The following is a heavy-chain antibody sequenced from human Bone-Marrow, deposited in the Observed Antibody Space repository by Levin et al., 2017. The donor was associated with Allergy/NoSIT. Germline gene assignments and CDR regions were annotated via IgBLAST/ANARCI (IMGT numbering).Heavy chain of an antibody. CDR2: INPNNGAT. V-gene: IGHV1-2*02. CDR1: GFAFTDYS. J-gene: IGHJ2*01. CDR3: ARDPAVTRDGYFDL. Sequence: ASVKVSCKASGFAFTDYSMHWVRQAPGQGLEWLGWINPNNGATKYALKFQDRVTMTRDTSISTAYMEFRRLRSDDTAVFYCARDPAVTRDGYFDLWGRGTLVSVSS. D-gene: IGHD4-17*01.